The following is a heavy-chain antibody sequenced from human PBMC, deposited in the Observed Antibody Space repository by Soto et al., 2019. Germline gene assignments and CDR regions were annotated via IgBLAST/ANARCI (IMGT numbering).Heavy chain of an antibody. J-gene: IGHJ4*02. CDR2: ISSSSNYI. CDR3: ARTEVIPHYFDY. V-gene: IGHV3-21*01. D-gene: IGHD2-2*02. CDR1: GFTFSSYS. Sequence: GGSLRLSCAASGFTFSSYSMNWVRQAPGKGLEWVSSISSSSNYIYYADSVKGRFTISRDNAKNSLYLQADSLSVGDTAMYYCARTEVIPHYFDYWGQGTLVTVSS.